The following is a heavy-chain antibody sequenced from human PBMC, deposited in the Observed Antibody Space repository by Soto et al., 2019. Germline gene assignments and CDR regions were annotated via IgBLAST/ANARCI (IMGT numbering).Heavy chain of an antibody. V-gene: IGHV5-51*01. D-gene: IGHD3-22*01. J-gene: IGHJ4*02. CDR2: IYPADSET. CDR3: ARRPWLSGYYDY. CDR1: GYSFFIHW. Sequence: PGESLKMSCDGSGYSFFIHWIGLVPQMPGKGLEWVGIIYPADSETRYSPSFQGQVTISVDKSINTAYLQWSSLKASDTAMYYCARRPWLSGYYDYWGQGTLVTVSS.